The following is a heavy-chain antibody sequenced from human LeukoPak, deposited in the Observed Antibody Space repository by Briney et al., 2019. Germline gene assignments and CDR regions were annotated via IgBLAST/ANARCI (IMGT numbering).Heavy chain of an antibody. CDR2: IKKDGSEK. J-gene: IGHJ4*02. Sequence: GGSLRLSCAASGFTFSSYCMSWVRQAPGKVLEWVANIKKDGSEKYYVDSVKGRFTISRDNAKNSLYLQMNSLRAEDTAVYYCARDGDSSGWYGFDYWGQGTLVTVSS. V-gene: IGHV3-7*01. CDR1: GFTFSSYC. D-gene: IGHD6-19*01. CDR3: ARDGDSSGWYGFDY.